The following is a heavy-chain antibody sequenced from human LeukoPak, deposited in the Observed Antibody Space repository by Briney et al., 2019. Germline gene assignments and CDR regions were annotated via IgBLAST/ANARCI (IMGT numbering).Heavy chain of an antibody. J-gene: IGHJ4*02. CDR2: IYYSGST. Sequence: KPSETLSLTCTVSGGSISSYYWSWIRQPPGKGLEWIGYIYYSGSTNYNPSLKSRVTISVDTSKNQFSLKLSSVTAADTAVYYCARGGLYQLLRESYYFDYWGQGTLVTVSS. V-gene: IGHV4-59*01. CDR3: ARGGLYQLLRESYYFDY. D-gene: IGHD2-2*01. CDR1: GGSISSYY.